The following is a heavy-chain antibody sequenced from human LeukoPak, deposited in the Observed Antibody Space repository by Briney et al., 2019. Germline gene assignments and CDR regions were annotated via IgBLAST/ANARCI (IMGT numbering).Heavy chain of an antibody. CDR2: IYYSGST. J-gene: IGHJ5*02. CDR1: GGSISSGGYY. V-gene: IGHV4-31*03. D-gene: IGHD2-2*01. Sequence: LSLTCTVSGGSISSGGYYWTWIRQHPGKGLEWIGYIYYSGSTYYNPSLKSRVTISVDTSKNQFSLKLSSVTAADTAVYYCARDQQYCSSTSCYDWFDPWGQGILVTVSS. CDR3: ARDQQYCSSTSCYDWFDP.